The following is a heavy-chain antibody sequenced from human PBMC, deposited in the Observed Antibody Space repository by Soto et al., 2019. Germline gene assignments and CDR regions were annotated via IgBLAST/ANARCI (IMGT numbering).Heavy chain of an antibody. V-gene: IGHV1-46*02. J-gene: IGHJ4*02. CDR1: GYTFNTYY. D-gene: IGHD3-10*01. CDR3: SRVDPGETSPFDH. Sequence: ASVKVSCKPSGYTFNTYYLHWVRQAPGQALEWMGVIHPSGGGTTYAQKFLGRVTVTRDTSTSTVYMEVSSLRSEDTAVYYCSRVDPGETSPFDHWGQGTLVTVSS. CDR2: IHPSGGGT.